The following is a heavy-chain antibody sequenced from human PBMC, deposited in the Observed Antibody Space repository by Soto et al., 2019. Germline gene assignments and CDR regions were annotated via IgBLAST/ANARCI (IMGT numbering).Heavy chain of an antibody. J-gene: IGHJ4*02. CDR1: GFTSTDYA. Sequence: EVQLVESGGGLVQPGRSLRLSCAASGFTSTDYAMHWIRQVPGKGLEWFSGIFWNSDRIDYAGSVKGRFTISRDNAKNSLYLQMSSLRPEDSALYYCLKETSPGGLDHWGQGTLVTVSS. CDR3: LKETSPGGLDH. V-gene: IGHV3-9*02. D-gene: IGHD2-2*01. CDR2: IFWNSDRI.